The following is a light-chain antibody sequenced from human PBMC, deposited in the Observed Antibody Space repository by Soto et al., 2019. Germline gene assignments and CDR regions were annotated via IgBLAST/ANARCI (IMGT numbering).Light chain of an antibody. J-gene: IGKJ1*01. Sequence: IVLTQSPGTLSLSPGERATLSCRASQSVGSNFLAWYQQKRGQAPRILIYAASNRASGIPDRFSGSGSGSDFTLTISRLEPEDFAVYYCQQYVSPPWAFGQGTRVEI. CDR3: QQYVSPPWA. CDR2: AAS. V-gene: IGKV3-20*01. CDR1: QSVGSNF.